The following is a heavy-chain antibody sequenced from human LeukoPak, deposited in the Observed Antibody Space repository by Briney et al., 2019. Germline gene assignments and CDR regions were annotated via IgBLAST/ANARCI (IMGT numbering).Heavy chain of an antibody. Sequence: GGSLRLSCAASGFTFSSYAMSWVRQAPGKGLEWVSAISGSGGSTYYADSVKGRFTISRDNSKNTLYLQMNSLRAEDTAVYYCAKSLLPWFGESTRLYYFDYWGQGTLVTVSS. D-gene: IGHD3-10*01. CDR3: AKSLLPWFGESTRLYYFDY. CDR2: ISGSGGST. CDR1: GFTFSSYA. V-gene: IGHV3-23*01. J-gene: IGHJ4*02.